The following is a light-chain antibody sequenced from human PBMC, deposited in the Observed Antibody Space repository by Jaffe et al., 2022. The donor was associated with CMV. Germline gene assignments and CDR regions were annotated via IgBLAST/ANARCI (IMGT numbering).Light chain of an antibody. CDR2: SNS. Sequence: QSVLTQPPSASGTPGQRVTISCSGSSSNIGSNTVNWFQQFPGTAPKLLIYSNSQRPSGVPDRFSGSKSGTSASLAISGLQSEDEADYYCAAWDDSLNGVVFGGGTKLTVL. J-gene: IGLJ2*01. CDR3: AAWDDSLNGVV. CDR1: SSNIGSNT. V-gene: IGLV1-44*01.